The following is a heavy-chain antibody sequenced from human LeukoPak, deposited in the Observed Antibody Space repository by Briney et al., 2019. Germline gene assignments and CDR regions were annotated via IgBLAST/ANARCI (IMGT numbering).Heavy chain of an antibody. J-gene: IGHJ6*02. CDR1: GFPFRSYA. CDR3: AKVTAMETYYYYYGMDV. D-gene: IGHD5-18*01. V-gene: IGHV3-23*01. Sequence: PGGSLSLPFAASGFPFRSYAMSWVRQAPGKGLEWVSAISVRGGSTYYADSVKGRFTISRDNSKNTLYLQMNSLRAEDTAVYYCAKVTAMETYYYYYGMDVWGQGTTVTVSS. CDR2: ISVRGGST.